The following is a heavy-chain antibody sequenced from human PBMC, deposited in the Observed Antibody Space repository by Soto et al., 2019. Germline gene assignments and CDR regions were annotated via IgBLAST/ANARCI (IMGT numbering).Heavy chain of an antibody. CDR3: ATPQYSPNRADYYYYGMDV. V-gene: IGHV1-69*06. CDR1: GGTFSSYA. Sequence: QVQLVQSGAEVKKPGSSVKVSCKASGGTFSSYAISWVRQAPGQGLEWMGGIIPIFGTANYAQKFQGRVTSTSDKHTSTAYMELNSLRSEDTAVYYCATPQYSPNRADYYYYGMDVWGQGTTVTVSS. J-gene: IGHJ6*02. CDR2: IIPIFGTA. D-gene: IGHD6-6*01.